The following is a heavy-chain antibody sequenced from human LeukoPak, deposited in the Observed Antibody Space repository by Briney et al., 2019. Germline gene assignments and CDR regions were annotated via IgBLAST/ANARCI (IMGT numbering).Heavy chain of an antibody. D-gene: IGHD4-23*01. CDR3: ARGRPHGNDY. CDR1: GFTFSDHF. Sequence: PGGSLRLSCAASGFTFSDHFMDWVRQVPGKGLVWVSRIASDGNNRDYADSVKGRFTISRDNAKNTLYLQMNSLRVEDTAVYYCARGRPHGNDYWGQGTLVTVSS. J-gene: IGHJ4*02. CDR2: IASDGNNR. V-gene: IGHV3-74*01.